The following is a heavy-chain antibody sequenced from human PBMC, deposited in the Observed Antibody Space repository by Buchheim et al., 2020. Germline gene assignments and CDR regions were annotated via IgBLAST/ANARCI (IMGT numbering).Heavy chain of an antibody. CDR1: GFTFSSYG. CDR2: ISYDGSNK. D-gene: IGHD6-19*01. CDR3: AKEVGANDSSGWYLDY. J-gene: IGHJ4*02. Sequence: QVQLVESGGGVVQPGRSLRLSCAASGFTFSSYGMHWVRQAPGKGLEWVAVISYDGSNKYYADSVKGRFTISRDNSKNTLYLQMNSLRAEDTAVYYCAKEVGANDSSGWYLDYWGQGTL. V-gene: IGHV3-30*18.